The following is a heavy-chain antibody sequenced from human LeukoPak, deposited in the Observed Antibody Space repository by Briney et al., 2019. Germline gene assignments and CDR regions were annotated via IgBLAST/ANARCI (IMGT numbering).Heavy chain of an antibody. CDR3: ARGGDLDV. CDR2: INHNGNVN. V-gene: IGHV3-7*03. D-gene: IGHD2-21*01. CDR1: GFTFSSYW. J-gene: IGHJ6*02. Sequence: GGSLRLSCAASGFTFSSYWTNWARQAPGKGLEWVASINHNGNVNYYVDSVKGRFTISRDNAKNSLYLQMSNLRAEDTAVYFCARGGDLDVWGQGATVTVSS.